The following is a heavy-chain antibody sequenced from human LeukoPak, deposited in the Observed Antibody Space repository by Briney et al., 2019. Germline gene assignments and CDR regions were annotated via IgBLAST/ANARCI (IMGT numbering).Heavy chain of an antibody. Sequence: SETLSLTCTVSGGSISNYYWSWVRQSPEKGLEWIGYMQNSGYTEHNPSLKSRPTISVDTSKNQLSLKLSSVTAADTAVYYCARGVYGAYFDYWGQGTLVTVSS. V-gene: IGHV4-59*01. J-gene: IGHJ4*02. CDR2: MQNSGYT. CDR1: GGSISNYY. CDR3: ARGVYGAYFDY. D-gene: IGHD4-17*01.